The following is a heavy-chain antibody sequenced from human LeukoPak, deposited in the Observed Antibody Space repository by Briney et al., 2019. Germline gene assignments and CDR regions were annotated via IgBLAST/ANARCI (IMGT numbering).Heavy chain of an antibody. V-gene: IGHV3-9*01. Sequence: QSGGSLRLSCAASGFTFSSYAMAWVRQAPGKGLEWVSGISWNSGSIGYADSVKGRFTISRDNAKNSLYLQMNSLRAEDTALYYCAKDLEGYNSGYDYSFDYWGQGTLVTVSS. J-gene: IGHJ4*02. CDR1: GFTFSSYA. D-gene: IGHD5-12*01. CDR3: AKDLEGYNSGYDYSFDY. CDR2: ISWNSGSI.